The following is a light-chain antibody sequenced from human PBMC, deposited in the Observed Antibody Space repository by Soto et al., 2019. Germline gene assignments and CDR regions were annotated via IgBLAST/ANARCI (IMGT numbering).Light chain of an antibody. Sequence: DIQMTQSPSSLSASVGDRVTITCRASQGIRNDLGWYQQRQVKAPKSMIYTTSSLQIGDPSRLSGSGSGTEFTLTISSLQPEDFATYYCLQHNSYPWTFGQGTKVEIK. J-gene: IGKJ1*01. V-gene: IGKV1-17*01. CDR3: LQHNSYPWT. CDR2: TTS. CDR1: QGIRND.